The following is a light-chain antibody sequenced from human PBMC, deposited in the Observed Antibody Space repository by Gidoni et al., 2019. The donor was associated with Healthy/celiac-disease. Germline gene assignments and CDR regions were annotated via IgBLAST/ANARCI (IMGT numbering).Light chain of an antibody. CDR3: QQYNSYPWT. V-gene: IGKV1-5*03. CDR2: KAS. CDR1: QSISSW. Sequence: DIQMTQSPSTLSASVGDRVTITCRASQSISSWLAWYQQKPGKAPKLLIYKASSLESGVLSRFSGSGSGTEFTLTISSLQPDDFATYYCQQYNSYPWTFGQGTKVEI. J-gene: IGKJ1*01.